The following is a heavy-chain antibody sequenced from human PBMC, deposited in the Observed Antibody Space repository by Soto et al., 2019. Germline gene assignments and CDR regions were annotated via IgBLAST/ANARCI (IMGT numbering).Heavy chain of an antibody. CDR3: AISRQWLVRGGS. V-gene: IGHV3-48*01. CDR1: GFTFSSYS. D-gene: IGHD6-19*01. J-gene: IGHJ4*02. Sequence: GGSLRLSCAASGFTFSSYSMNWVRQAPGKGLEWVSYISSSSSTIYYADSVKGRFTISRDNAKNSLYLQMNSLRAEDTAVYYCAISRQWLVRGGSWGQGTLVTSPQ. CDR2: ISSSSSTI.